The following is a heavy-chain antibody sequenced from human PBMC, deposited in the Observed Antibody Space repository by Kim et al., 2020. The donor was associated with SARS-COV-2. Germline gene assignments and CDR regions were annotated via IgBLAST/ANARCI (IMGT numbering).Heavy chain of an antibody. CDR1: GGSVSSSGLY. CDR3: AANWDY. J-gene: IGHJ4*02. V-gene: IGHV4-39*01. Sequence: SETLSLTCNVSGGSVSSSGLYWGWFRQPPGKGLEWIGSMCYGGPTDYNPSLKSRLIMSADTSKNQFSLKLSSMTAADTAVYYCAANWDYWGQGTLVTVSS. CDR2: MCYGGPT.